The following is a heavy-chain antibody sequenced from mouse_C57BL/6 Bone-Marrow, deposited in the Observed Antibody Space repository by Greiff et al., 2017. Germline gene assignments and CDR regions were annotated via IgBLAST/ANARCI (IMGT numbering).Heavy chain of an antibody. CDR2: ISDGGSYT. J-gene: IGHJ2*01. Sequence: EVQVVESGGGLVKPGGSLKLSCAASGFTFSSYAMSWVRQTPEKRLEWVATISDGGSYTYYPDNVKGRFTISRDNAENTLYLQMRHLKSEDTAMYDCAKDRILRPGYFDYWGQGTTLTVSS. CDR3: AKDRILRPGYFDY. CDR1: GFTFSSYA. D-gene: IGHD1-2*01. V-gene: IGHV5-4*01.